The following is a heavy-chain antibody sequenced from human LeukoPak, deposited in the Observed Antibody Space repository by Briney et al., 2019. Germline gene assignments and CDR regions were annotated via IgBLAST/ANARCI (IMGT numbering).Heavy chain of an antibody. CDR3: ARVKVVVVAATENWFDP. CDR2: IKQDGSEK. CDR1: GFTFSSYW. V-gene: IGHV3-7*03. Sequence: QPGGSLRLSCAASGFTFSSYWVSWVRQAPGKGLEWVANIKQDGSEKYYVDSVKGRFTISRDNAKNSLYLQMNSLRAEDTAVYYCARVKVVVVAATENWFDPWGQGTLVTVSS. J-gene: IGHJ5*02. D-gene: IGHD2-15*01.